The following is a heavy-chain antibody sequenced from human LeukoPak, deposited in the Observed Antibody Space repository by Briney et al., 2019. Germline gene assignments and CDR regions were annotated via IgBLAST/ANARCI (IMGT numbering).Heavy chain of an antibody. CDR1: GGSVSSSIYY. V-gene: IGHV4-39*01. D-gene: IGHD3-3*01. J-gene: IGHJ4*02. CDR2: IYFSGNT. CDR3: ARITNNVLEWLPGGFDS. Sequence: PSQTLSLTCTVSGGSVSSSIYYWGWIRQPPGKVLAWIGTIYFSGNTYYNSSLKSRVTISVDTSKNQFSLKLSSVTAADTAVYFCARITNNVLEWLPGGFDSWGQGTLVTVSS.